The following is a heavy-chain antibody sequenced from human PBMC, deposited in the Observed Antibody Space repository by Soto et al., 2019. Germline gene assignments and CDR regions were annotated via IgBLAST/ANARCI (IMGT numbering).Heavy chain of an antibody. D-gene: IGHD3-10*01. CDR1: GLTFSSYS. J-gene: IGHJ4*02. CDR2: ISGSGGST. V-gene: IGHV3-23*01. CDR3: AKDLRGFGEPQDYFDY. Sequence: PGGSLKLSCAASGLTFSSYSMSWVRQAPGKGLEWVSAISGSGGSTYYADSVKGRFTISRDNSKNTLYLQMNSLRAEDTAVYYCAKDLRGFGEPQDYFDYWGQGTLVTVSS.